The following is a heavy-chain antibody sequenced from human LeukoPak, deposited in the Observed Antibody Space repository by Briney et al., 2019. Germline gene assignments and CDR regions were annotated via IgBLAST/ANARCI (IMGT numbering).Heavy chain of an antibody. D-gene: IGHD2-2*01. Sequence: PGGSLRLSCAASGFTFSSYAMSWVRQAPGKGLEWVSAISGGGGSTYYADSVKGRFTISRDNSKNTLYLQMNSLRAEDTAVYYCAKGQRGVVPAAGTDYWGQGTLVTVSS. J-gene: IGHJ4*02. CDR3: AKGQRGVVPAAGTDY. CDR2: ISGGGGST. V-gene: IGHV3-23*01. CDR1: GFTFSSYA.